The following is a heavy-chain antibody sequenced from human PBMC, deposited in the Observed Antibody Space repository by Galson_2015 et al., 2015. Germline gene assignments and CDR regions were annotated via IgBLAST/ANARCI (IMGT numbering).Heavy chain of an antibody. Sequence: SLRLSCAASGFTFNSYGMHWVRQAPGKGLEWVAVIWYDGSNKYYADSVKGRFTISRDNFKNTLYLQMNSLRAEDTAVYYCAREGRSFDSWGQGSLVTVSS. D-gene: IGHD6-6*01. J-gene: IGHJ4*02. CDR1: GFTFNSYG. CDR3: AREGRSFDS. CDR2: IWYDGSNK. V-gene: IGHV3-33*01.